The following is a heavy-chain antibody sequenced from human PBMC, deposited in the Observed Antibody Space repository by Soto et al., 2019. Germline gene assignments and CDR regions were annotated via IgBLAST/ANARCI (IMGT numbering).Heavy chain of an antibody. CDR2: ISGSGGST. V-gene: IGHV3-23*01. Sequence: PGGSLRLSCAASGFTFSTYAMAWVRQAPGKGLEWVSAISGSGGSTYYADSVKGRFTISRDNSKNTLYLQMNSLRAEDTALYYCAKEYYYDSSLSYFDYWGQGTLVTVSS. CDR3: AKEYYYDSSLSYFDY. CDR1: GFTFSTYA. J-gene: IGHJ4*02. D-gene: IGHD3-22*01.